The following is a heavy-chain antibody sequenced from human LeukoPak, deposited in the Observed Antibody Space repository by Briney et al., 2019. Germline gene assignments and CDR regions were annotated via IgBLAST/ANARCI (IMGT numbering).Heavy chain of an antibody. V-gene: IGHV4-59*01. CDR3: ASSGYSSGWSNFDY. D-gene: IGHD6-19*01. J-gene: IGHJ4*02. Sequence: PSETLSLTCAVYGGSFSSYYWSWIRQPPGRGLEWIGYIYYSGSTNYNPSLKSRVTISVDTSKNQFSLKLSSVTAADTAVYYCASSGYSSGWSNFDYWGQGTLVTVSS. CDR2: IYYSGST. CDR1: GGSFSSYY.